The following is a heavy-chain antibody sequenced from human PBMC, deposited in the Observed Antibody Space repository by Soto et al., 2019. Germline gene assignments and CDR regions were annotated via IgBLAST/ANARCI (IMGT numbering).Heavy chain of an antibody. CDR3: ARDPSDY. Sequence: QVQLVQSGAEVKKPGASVKDSCTASGYTFIVYNIHWVRQAPGQRLEWMGWINPGNGDTKYSQKFQDRVTITRDTSACTAYMEVSSLRSEDTAVYYCARDPSDYWGQGTLVTVSS. CDR1: GYTFIVYN. V-gene: IGHV1-3*01. CDR2: INPGNGDT. J-gene: IGHJ4*02.